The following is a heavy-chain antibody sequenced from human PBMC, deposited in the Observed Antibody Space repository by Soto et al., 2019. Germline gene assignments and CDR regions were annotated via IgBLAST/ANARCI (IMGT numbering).Heavy chain of an antibody. CDR1: GFTFSRSS. CDR3: ATGSSWYPFDS. D-gene: IGHD6-13*01. V-gene: IGHV3-21*01. CDR2: ISSNGDYI. J-gene: IGHJ4*02. Sequence: GGSLRLSCVASGFTFSRSSMNWVRQTPGKGLEWVASISSNGDYIYYAASVEGRFTISRDNENNSLFLQMNSLRLEDTAVYFCATGSSWYPFDSWGQGSPVTVSS.